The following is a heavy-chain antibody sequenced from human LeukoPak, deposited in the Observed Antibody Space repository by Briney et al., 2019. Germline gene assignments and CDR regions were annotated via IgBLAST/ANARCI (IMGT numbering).Heavy chain of an antibody. J-gene: IGHJ4*02. Sequence: GGSLRLSCAASGFTFSSYPMYWVRQAPGKGLEWVAQISYDGTKTYYADSVKGRFTISRDNSKNTLSLHMNGLRPEDTSLYYCAKDRAAGVVTTFDSWGQGTLVTVSS. V-gene: IGHV3-30-3*01. D-gene: IGHD2-21*02. CDR3: AKDRAAGVVTTFDS. CDR1: GFTFSSYP. CDR2: ISYDGTKT.